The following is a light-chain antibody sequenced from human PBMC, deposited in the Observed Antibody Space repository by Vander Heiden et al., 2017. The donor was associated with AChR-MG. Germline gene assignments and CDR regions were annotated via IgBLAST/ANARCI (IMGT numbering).Light chain of an antibody. J-gene: IGLJ2*01. CDR1: SSDLGSYDY. Sequence: QSALTQPAPVSGSPGQSITLSCTGTSSDLGSYDYVSWYQQHPGNAPKLMIYDVSHRPSGVSNRFSGSKSRNTASLTISGLQAEDEANYYCSSYTTSSTVIFGGGTKLTVL. V-gene: IGLV2-14*03. CDR2: DVS. CDR3: SSYTTSSTVI.